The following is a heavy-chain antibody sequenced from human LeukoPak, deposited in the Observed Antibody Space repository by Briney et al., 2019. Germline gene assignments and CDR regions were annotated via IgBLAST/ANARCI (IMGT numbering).Heavy chain of an antibody. D-gene: IGHD3-22*01. Sequence: GGSLRLSCAASGFTFSSYEMNWVRQAPGKGLEWVSYISSSGSTIYYADSVKGRFTISRDNSKNTLYLQMNSLRAEDTAVYYCALRITMIVVVRKWGQGTLVTVSS. V-gene: IGHV3-48*03. J-gene: IGHJ4*02. CDR1: GFTFSSYE. CDR3: ALRITMIVVVRK. CDR2: ISSSGSTI.